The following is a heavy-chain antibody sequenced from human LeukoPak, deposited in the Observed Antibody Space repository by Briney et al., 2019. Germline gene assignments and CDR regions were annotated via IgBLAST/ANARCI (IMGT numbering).Heavy chain of an antibody. D-gene: IGHD3-22*01. CDR1: GFTFSSYG. Sequence: GGSLRLSCAASGFTFSSYGMHWVRQAPGKGLEWVAFIRYDGSNKYYADSVKGRFTISRDNSRNTLYLQMNNLRTEDTAVYYCASPYYYDGSSYYHFFDHWGQGTLVTVSS. V-gene: IGHV3-30*02. CDR2: IRYDGSNK. CDR3: ASPYYYDGSSYYHFFDH. J-gene: IGHJ4*02.